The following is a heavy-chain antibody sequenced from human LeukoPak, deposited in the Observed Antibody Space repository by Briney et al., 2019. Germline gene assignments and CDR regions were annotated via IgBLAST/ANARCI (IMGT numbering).Heavy chain of an antibody. CDR1: GYSFTTYW. CDR3: ARSTIRGATCFDY. J-gene: IGHJ4*02. V-gene: IGHV5-51*01. Sequence: GESLKISCKGSGYSFTTYWIGWVRQMPGKGLDWMGIIYPGDSDTRYSPSFQGQVTISADKSISTAYLQWSSLKASDTAMYYCARSTIRGATCFDYWGQGTLVTVSS. CDR2: IYPGDSDT. D-gene: IGHD1-26*01.